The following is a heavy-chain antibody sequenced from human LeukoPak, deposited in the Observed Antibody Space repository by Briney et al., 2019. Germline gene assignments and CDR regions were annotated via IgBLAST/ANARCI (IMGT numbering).Heavy chain of an antibody. D-gene: IGHD4-11*01. CDR3: ARMTTVTKYFDY. J-gene: IGHJ4*02. Sequence: GGSLRLSCAASGFTFSSYAMHWVRQAPGKGLEWVAVISYDGSNKYYADSVKGRFTISRDNSKNTLYLQMNSLRAEDTAVYYCARMTTVTKYFDYWGQGTLVTVSS. V-gene: IGHV3-30*04. CDR2: ISYDGSNK. CDR1: GFTFSSYA.